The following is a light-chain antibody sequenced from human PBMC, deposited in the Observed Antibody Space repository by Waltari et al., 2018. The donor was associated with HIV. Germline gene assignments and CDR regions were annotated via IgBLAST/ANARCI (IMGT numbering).Light chain of an antibody. CDR2: VEDRRSY. Sequence: PVLTQSSSASASVQSSAELTCTVSSVHSSCIISGHQQRPGKAPRYLMKVEDRRSYNEGSGVPDRVSGSSSGADRYLTISNHQSEDEADYYCETCDSNTRLVGGRTKLSVL. V-gene: IGLV4-60*03. CDR3: ETCDSNTRL. CDR1: SVHSSCI. J-gene: IGLJ2*01.